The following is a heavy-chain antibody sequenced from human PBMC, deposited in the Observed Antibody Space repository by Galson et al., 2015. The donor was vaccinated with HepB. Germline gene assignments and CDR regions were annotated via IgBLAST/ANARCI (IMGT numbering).Heavy chain of an antibody. CDR1: GGSISSSSYY. V-gene: IGHV4-39*01. CDR2: IYYSGST. D-gene: IGHD2-2*01. J-gene: IGHJ5*02. Sequence: ETLSLTCTVSGGSISSSSYYWGWIRQPPGKGLEWIGSIYYSGSTYYNPSLKSRVTISVDTPKNQFSLTLSSVTAADTAVYYCARPKHCSSTSCYVNNWFDPWGQGTLVTVSS. CDR3: ARPKHCSSTSCYVNNWFDP.